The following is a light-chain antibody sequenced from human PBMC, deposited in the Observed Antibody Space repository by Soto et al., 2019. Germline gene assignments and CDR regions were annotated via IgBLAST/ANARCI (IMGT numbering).Light chain of an antibody. CDR2: NAD. CDR1: QDINRW. CDR3: QQYERYST. Sequence: DIQMTQSPSTLPASVGDRVTITCRASQDINRWLAWYQQKPGKAPKILIYNADTLESGVPSRFSGSGYGTEFTLTISGLQPEDSATYYCQQYERYSTFGQGTKVDIK. J-gene: IGKJ1*01. V-gene: IGKV1-5*01.